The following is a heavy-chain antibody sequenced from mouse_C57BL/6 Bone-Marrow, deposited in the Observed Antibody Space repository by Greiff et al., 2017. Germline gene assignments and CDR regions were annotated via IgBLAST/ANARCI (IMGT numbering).Heavy chain of an antibody. CDR3: ARSRLLRFAY. Sequence: QVQLQQPGAELVKPGASVKLSCKASGYTFTSYWMHWVKQRPGQGLEWIGMIHPNSGSTNYNEKFKSKATLTVDKSSSTDYMQLSSLTSEDSAVYYCARSRLLRFAYWGQGTLVTVSA. V-gene: IGHV1-64*01. D-gene: IGHD1-1*01. CDR2: IHPNSGST. CDR1: GYTFTSYW. J-gene: IGHJ3*01.